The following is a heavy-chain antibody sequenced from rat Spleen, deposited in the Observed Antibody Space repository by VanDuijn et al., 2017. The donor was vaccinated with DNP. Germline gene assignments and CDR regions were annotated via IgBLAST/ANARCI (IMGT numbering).Heavy chain of an antibody. CDR2: ISPRHNIV. CDR1: GFTFSNYG. D-gene: IGHD1-1*01. J-gene: IGHJ1*01. CDR3: TTSSFSGDLYWFFDF. V-gene: IGHV5-19*01. Sequence: EVQLVESGGGLVQPGTSLKLSCAASGFTFSNYGFHWIRQAPTKGLEWVSSISPRHNIVHYRDSVKGRFTISRDNAEGTLHLQMDSLKSEDTATYYCTTSSFSGDLYWFFDFWGPGTMVTVSS.